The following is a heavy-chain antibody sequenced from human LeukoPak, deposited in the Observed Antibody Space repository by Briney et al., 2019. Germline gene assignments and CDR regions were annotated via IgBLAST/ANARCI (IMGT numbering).Heavy chain of an antibody. J-gene: IGHJ4*02. CDR2: INHSGST. V-gene: IGHV4-34*01. CDR1: GGSFSGYY. D-gene: IGHD4-17*01. Sequence: SETLSLTCAVYGGSFSGYYWSWIRQPPGKGLEWIGEINHSGSTNYNPSLKSRVTISVDTSKNQFSLKQSSVTAADTAVYYCARARYGDYAYWGQGTLVTVSS. CDR3: ARARYGDYAY.